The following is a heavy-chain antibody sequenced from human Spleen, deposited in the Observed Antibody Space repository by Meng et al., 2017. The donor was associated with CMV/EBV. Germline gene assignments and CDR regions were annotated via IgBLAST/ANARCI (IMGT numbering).Heavy chain of an antibody. D-gene: IGHD5-18*01. CDR3: ARDYPHGYGYAGYNWFDP. Sequence: SETLSLTCTVSGDSVSSGFYYWSWIRQPPGKGLEWIGYISYSGNTSYNPSLTSRVTVSVDTSKNQFSLKLNSVTAADTAVYYCARDYPHGYGYAGYNWFDPWGQGTLVTVSS. J-gene: IGHJ5*02. CDR2: ISYSGNT. V-gene: IGHV4-61*01. CDR1: GDSVSSGFYY.